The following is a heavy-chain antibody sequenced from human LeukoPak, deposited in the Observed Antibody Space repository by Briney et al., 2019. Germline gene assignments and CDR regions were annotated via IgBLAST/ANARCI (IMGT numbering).Heavy chain of an antibody. CDR2: IYQSGST. Sequence: SETLSLTCTVSGFFIRSTYYWGWIRQPPGKGLEWIGSIYQSGSTYSNPSLKSRVTISVDTSKNQLSLKLSSVTAADTAVYYCARVKYYYDSTGYYPFNWFDPWGQGTLVTVSS. CDR1: GFFIRSTYY. J-gene: IGHJ5*02. V-gene: IGHV4-38-2*02. D-gene: IGHD3-22*01. CDR3: ARVKYYYDSTGYYPFNWFDP.